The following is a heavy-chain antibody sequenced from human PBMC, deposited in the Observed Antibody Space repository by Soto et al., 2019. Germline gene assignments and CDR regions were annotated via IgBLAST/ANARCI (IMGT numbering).Heavy chain of an antibody. CDR3: ARHSDRFLEWFRYGMDV. J-gene: IGHJ6*02. CDR1: GFTFSSYS. CDR2: ISSSSSYI. D-gene: IGHD3-3*01. V-gene: IGHV3-21*01. Sequence: LRLSCAASGFTFSSYSMNWVRQAPGKGLEWVSSISSSSSYIYYADSVKGRFTISRDNAKNSLYLQMNSLRAEDTAVYYCARHSDRFLEWFRYGMDVWGQGTTVTVSS.